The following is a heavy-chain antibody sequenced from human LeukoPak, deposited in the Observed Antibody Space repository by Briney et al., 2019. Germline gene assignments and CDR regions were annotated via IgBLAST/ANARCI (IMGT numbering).Heavy chain of an antibody. J-gene: IGHJ4*02. CDR3: ARFGGATFAQAFFDF. D-gene: IGHD4-23*01. CDR2: IYPDDSNI. CDR1: GYSFTSYW. V-gene: IGHV5-51*03. Sequence: GESLKISCKGSGYSFTSYWIGWVRQMPGKGLEWVGIIYPDDSNIKYSPAFQGQVTISAVKSLSTSYLQWDSLKASYSAMYYCARFGGATFAQAFFDFWGQGTLVTVSS.